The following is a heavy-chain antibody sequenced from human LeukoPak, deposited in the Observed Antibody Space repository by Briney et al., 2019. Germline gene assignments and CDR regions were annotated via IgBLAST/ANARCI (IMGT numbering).Heavy chain of an antibody. CDR1: GFAFSSYS. CDR2: ISSSSSYI. Sequence: GGSLRLSCAASGFAFSSYSMNWVRQAPGKGLEWGSSISSSSSYIYYADSVKGPFTIYRDNAKNSLYLQMNSLRAEDTAVYYCARGGITMVQGVIIGWGQGTLVTVSS. J-gene: IGHJ4*02. D-gene: IGHD3-10*01. V-gene: IGHV3-21*01. CDR3: ARGGITMVQGVIIG.